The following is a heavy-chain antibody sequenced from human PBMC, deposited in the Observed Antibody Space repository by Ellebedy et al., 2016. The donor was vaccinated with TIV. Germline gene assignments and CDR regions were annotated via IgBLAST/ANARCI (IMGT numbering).Heavy chain of an antibody. V-gene: IGHV4-59*12. J-gene: IGHJ6*02. CDR2: IYYSGST. CDR1: GGSISSYY. D-gene: IGHD5-24*01. CDR3: ARGKRGRWLLENHGMDV. Sequence: SETLSLTXTVSGGSISSYYWSWIRQPPGKGLEWIGYIYYSGSTNYNPSLKSRVTISVDTSKNQFSLKLSSVTAADTAVYYCARGKRGRWLLENHGMDVWGQGTTVTVSS.